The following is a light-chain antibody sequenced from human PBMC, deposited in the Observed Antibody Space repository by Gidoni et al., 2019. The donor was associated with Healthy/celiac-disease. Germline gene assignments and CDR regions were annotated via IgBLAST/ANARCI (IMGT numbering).Light chain of an antibody. CDR3: QQSYSTPWT. CDR1: QSISSH. CDR2: AAS. J-gene: IGKJ1*01. Sequence: DIQMTQSPSSLSASVGDRVTITCRASQSISSHLNWYQQKPGKDPKLLIYAASSLQSGVPSRFSGSGSGTDFTLTISSLQPEDFATYYFQQSYSTPWTFGQGTKVEIK. V-gene: IGKV1-39*01.